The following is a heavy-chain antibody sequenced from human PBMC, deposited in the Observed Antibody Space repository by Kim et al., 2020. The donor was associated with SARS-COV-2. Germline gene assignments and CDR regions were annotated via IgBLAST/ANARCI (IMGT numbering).Heavy chain of an antibody. Sequence: YAPKFQGRVNMTRNTSISTAYMELSSLRSEDTAVYYCAREAVQGVTPIDYWGQGTLVTVSS. D-gene: IGHD3-10*01. V-gene: IGHV1-8*01. CDR3: AREAVQGVTPIDY. J-gene: IGHJ4*02.